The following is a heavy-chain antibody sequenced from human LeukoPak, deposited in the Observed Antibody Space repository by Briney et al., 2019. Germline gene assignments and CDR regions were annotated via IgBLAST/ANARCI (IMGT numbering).Heavy chain of an antibody. J-gene: IGHJ4*02. D-gene: IGHD3-10*01. V-gene: IGHV3-30*04. Sequence: GGSLRLSCAASGFTFSSYVMHWVRQAPGKGLEWVAIISYDGSNEYYADSVKGRFTISRDNSKNTLYLQLNSLRAEDTAVYYCARLSEMFRGPQVIYYFDFWGQGTLVTVSS. CDR2: ISYDGSNE. CDR1: GFTFSSYV. CDR3: ARLSEMFRGPQVIYYFDF.